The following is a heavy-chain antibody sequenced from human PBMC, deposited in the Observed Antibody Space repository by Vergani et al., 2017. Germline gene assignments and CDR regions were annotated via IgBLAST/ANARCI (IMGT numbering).Heavy chain of an antibody. CDR1: GFTFSSYA. CDR3: ARDEEPVRYSMTTVTTNYFDY. V-gene: IGHV3-30-3*01. J-gene: IGHJ4*02. CDR2: ISYDGSNK. D-gene: IGHD4-17*01. Sequence: QVQLVESGGGVVQPGRSLRLSCAASGFTFSSYAMHWVRQAPGKGLEWVAVISYDGSNKYYADSVKGRFTISRDNSKNTLYLQMNSLRAEDTAVYYCARDEEPVRYSMTTVTTNYFDYGGQGTLVTVSS.